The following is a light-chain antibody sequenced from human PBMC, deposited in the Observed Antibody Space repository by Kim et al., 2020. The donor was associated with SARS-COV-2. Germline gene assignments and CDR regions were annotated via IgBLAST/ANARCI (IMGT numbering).Light chain of an antibody. J-gene: IGKJ5*01. V-gene: IGKV1-27*01. Sequence: DIQMTQSPSSLSASVGDRVTITCRASQGISNYLAWYQQKPGKVPKLLIYAASTLRSGVPSRFSGSASGTDFTLTISSLQPEDVATYYCQKYNSAPTFGQGTRLEIK. CDR3: QKYNSAPT. CDR1: QGISNY. CDR2: AAS.